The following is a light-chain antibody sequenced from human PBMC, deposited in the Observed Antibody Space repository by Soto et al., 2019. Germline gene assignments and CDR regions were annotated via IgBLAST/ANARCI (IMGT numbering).Light chain of an antibody. CDR1: SSDVGGYNF. J-gene: IGLJ1*01. Sequence: QSALTQPRSVSGSPGQSVTISCTGTSSDVGGYNFVSWYQHHPGQAPKLMIYNVIQRPSGVPDRFSASKSGNTASLTISGLQAEDEADYYCCSYAGSYTYVFGTGTKLTVL. CDR2: NVI. CDR3: CSYAGSYTYV. V-gene: IGLV2-11*01.